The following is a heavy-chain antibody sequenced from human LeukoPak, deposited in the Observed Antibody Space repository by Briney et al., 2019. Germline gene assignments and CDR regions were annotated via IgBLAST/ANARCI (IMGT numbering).Heavy chain of an antibody. J-gene: IGHJ5*02. CDR2: IYYTGST. V-gene: IGHV4-59*01. Sequence: SETLSLTCTVSGVSIRSYYWNWIRQPPGKGLEWVGHIYYTGSTSYNPSLKSRLTISLDTSNNQFSLNLNSVTAADTAVYYCAKSTYSLGSGFDPWGQGTLVTVSS. D-gene: IGHD5-18*01. CDR3: AKSTYSLGSGFDP. CDR1: GVSIRSYY.